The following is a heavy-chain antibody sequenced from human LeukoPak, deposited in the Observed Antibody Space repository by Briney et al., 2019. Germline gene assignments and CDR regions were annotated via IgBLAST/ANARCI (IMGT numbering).Heavy chain of an antibody. CDR3: ARHGTYYGSGSPLLSLYYYGMDV. CDR1: GCLFTSYW. D-gene: IGHD3-10*01. CDR2: IYPGDSDT. V-gene: IGHV5-51*01. J-gene: IGHJ6*02. Sequence: GGSLQISCKGSGCLFTSYWIGWVRQLPGKGLEGMGIIYPGDSDTRYSPSFQGHFPISADKSISTAYLQWSSLKASDTAMYYCARHGTYYGSGSPLLSLYYYGMDVWGQGTTVTVSS.